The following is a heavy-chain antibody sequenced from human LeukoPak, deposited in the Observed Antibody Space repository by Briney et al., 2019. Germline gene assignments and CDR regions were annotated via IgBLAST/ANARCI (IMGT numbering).Heavy chain of an antibody. CDR1: GFTFSWYT. J-gene: IGHJ4*02. Sequence: GGSLRLSCAASGFTFSWYTIHWVRQAPGKGLEWVALISYDGSNKYYADSVQGRFTISRDNSKNTLYLQMNNLRVEDTAVYYCARPGEFYDILTAFDYWGQGTLVTVSS. CDR2: ISYDGSNK. V-gene: IGHV3-30*04. CDR3: ARPGEFYDILTAFDY. D-gene: IGHD3-9*01.